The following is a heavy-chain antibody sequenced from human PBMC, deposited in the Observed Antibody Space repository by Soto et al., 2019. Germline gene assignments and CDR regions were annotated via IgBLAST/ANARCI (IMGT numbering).Heavy chain of an antibody. V-gene: IGHV1-3*01. Sequence: ASVKVSCKASGYTFTSYAMHWVRQAPGQRLEWMGWINAGNGNTKYSQKLQGRITITRDTSASTAYMELSSLRSEDTAAYYCARAGSSGWSFDIWGQGTMVTVS. CDR2: INAGNGNT. J-gene: IGHJ3*02. CDR3: ARAGSSGWSFDI. CDR1: GYTFTSYA. D-gene: IGHD6-19*01.